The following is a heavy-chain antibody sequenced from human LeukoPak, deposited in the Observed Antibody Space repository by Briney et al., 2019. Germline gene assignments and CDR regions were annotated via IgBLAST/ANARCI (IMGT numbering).Heavy chain of an antibody. CDR3: ARRWSVWGSYRYSYYFDY. D-gene: IGHD3-16*02. V-gene: IGHV4-34*01. CDR2: INHSGST. Sequence: SETLSLTCAVYGGSFSGYYWSWIRQPPGKGLEWIGEINHSGSTNYNPSLKSRVTISVDTSKNQFSLKLSSVTAADTAVYYCARRWSVWGSYRYSYYFDYWGQGTLVTVSS. J-gene: IGHJ4*02. CDR1: GGSFSGYY.